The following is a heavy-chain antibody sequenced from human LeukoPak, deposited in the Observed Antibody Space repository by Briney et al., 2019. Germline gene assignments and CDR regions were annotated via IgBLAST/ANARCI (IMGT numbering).Heavy chain of an antibody. Sequence: SETLSLTCTVSGGSISSYYWSWIRQPAGKGLEWIGRIYTSGSTNYNPSLKSRVTMSVDTSKNRFSLKLSSVTAADTAVYYCAREMVRGVHKQNWFDPWGQGTLVTVSS. CDR1: GGSISSYY. CDR3: AREMVRGVHKQNWFDP. CDR2: IYTSGST. V-gene: IGHV4-4*07. J-gene: IGHJ5*02. D-gene: IGHD3-10*01.